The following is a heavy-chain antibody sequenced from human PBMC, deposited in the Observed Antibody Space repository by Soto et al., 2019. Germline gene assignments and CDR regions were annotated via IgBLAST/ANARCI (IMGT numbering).Heavy chain of an antibody. D-gene: IGHD3-10*01. V-gene: IGHV3-74*01. CDR1: GFTFSSYW. J-gene: IGHJ4*02. Sequence: EVQLVESGGGLVQPGGSLRLSCAASGFTFSSYWMHWVRQAPGKGLVWVSRINSDGSSTSYADSVKGRFTISRDNVKNTLYLQMNSLRAEDTAVYYCASGSEERYYYGSGSFPDYWGQGTLVTVSS. CDR3: ASGSEERYYYGSGSFPDY. CDR2: INSDGSST.